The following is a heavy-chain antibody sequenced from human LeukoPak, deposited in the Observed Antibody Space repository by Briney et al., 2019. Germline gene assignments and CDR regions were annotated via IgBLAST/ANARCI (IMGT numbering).Heavy chain of an antibody. J-gene: IGHJ4*01. Sequence: SETLSLTCTVSGDSISRSTYYWAWIRQPPGKGLEWIASIYYSGSTYYNSSLKSRVAISVDTSRNQFSLKLSSVTAADTALYYCASDKGYSNNYFDYWGQGTLVTVSS. CDR3: ASDKGYSNNYFDY. V-gene: IGHV4-39*01. CDR1: GDSISRSTYY. CDR2: IYYSGST. D-gene: IGHD6-13*01.